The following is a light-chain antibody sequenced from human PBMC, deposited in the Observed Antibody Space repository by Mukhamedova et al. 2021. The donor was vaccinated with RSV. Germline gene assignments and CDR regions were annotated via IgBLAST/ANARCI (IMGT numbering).Light chain of an antibody. J-gene: IGKJ3*01. CDR3: QQRGISVT. Sequence: SRAAGIPARFSGSGSGTDFTLTIGSLEPEDFAVYYCQQRGISVTFGPGTKVDLK. V-gene: IGKV3-11*01.